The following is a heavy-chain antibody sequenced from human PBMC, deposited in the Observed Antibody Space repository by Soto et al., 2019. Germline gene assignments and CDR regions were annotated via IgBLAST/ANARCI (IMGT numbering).Heavy chain of an antibody. J-gene: IGHJ6*02. Sequence: SETLSLTCAVYGGSFSGYYWSWIRQPPGKGLEWIGEINHSGSTNYNPSLKSRVTISVDTSKNQFSLKLSSVTAADTAVYYCARASPHFYGSGSYYSKKGRGYYYYGMDVWGQGTTVTVSS. CDR1: GGSFSGYY. CDR3: ARASPHFYGSGSYYSKKGRGYYYYGMDV. CDR2: INHSGST. V-gene: IGHV4-34*01. D-gene: IGHD3-10*01.